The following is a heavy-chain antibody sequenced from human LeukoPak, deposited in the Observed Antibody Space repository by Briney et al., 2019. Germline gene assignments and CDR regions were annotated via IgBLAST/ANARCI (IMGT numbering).Heavy chain of an antibody. D-gene: IGHD4-17*01. CDR2: INHSGST. Sequence: SETLSLTCTVSGGSISSGGYYWSWIRQHPGKGLEWIGEINHSGSTNYNPSLKSRVTISVDTSKNQFSLKLSSVTAADTAVYYCAGHYGEYYFDYWGQGTLVTVSS. CDR1: GGSISSGGYY. V-gene: IGHV4-39*07. CDR3: AGHYGEYYFDY. J-gene: IGHJ4*02.